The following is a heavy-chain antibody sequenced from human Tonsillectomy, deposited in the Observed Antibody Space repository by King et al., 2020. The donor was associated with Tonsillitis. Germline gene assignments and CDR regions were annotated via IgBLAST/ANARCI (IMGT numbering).Heavy chain of an antibody. V-gene: IGHV3-30*18. CDR3: AKDYYYDGSGYGY. D-gene: IGHD3-22*01. J-gene: IGHJ4*02. CDR1: GFTFSRYG. Sequence: VQLVESGGGVVQPGRSLRLSCTASGFTFSRYGMYWVRQAPGKGLEWVAVISYDGSKKNYADSVKGRFTVSRDNSKNTLYLQMSSLRAEDTAVYYCAKDYYYDGSGYGYWGQGTLVTVSS. CDR2: ISYDGSKK.